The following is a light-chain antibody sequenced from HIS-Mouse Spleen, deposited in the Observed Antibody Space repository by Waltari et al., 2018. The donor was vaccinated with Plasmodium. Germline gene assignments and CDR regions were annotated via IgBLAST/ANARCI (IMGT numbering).Light chain of an antibody. CDR1: ASPKTY. Sequence: SYELTQPPSASVSPGQTARVTCYRDASPKTYAYWYQQKLGQAPVLVIYEDRKRPSGTPERFSGSSSGTMATLTISGAQVEDEADYYCYSTDSSGNHRVFGGGTKLTVL. CDR3: YSTDSSGNHRV. CDR2: EDR. J-gene: IGLJ3*02. V-gene: IGLV3-10*01.